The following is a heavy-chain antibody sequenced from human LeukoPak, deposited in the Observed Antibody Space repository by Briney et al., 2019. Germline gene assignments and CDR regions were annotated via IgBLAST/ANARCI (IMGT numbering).Heavy chain of an antibody. CDR3: ARGPGYYGSGSYKYYFDY. Sequence: SETLSLTCTVSGGSISSSSYYWGWIRQPPGKGLEWIGSIYYSGSTYYNPSLKSRVTISVDTSKNQFSLKLSSETAADTAVYYCARGPGYYGSGSYKYYFDYWGQGTLVTVSS. D-gene: IGHD3-10*01. CDR2: IYYSGST. J-gene: IGHJ4*02. V-gene: IGHV4-39*07. CDR1: GGSISSSSYY.